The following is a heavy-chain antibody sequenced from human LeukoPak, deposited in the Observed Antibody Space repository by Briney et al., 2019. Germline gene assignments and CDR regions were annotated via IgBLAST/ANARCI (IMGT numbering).Heavy chain of an antibody. CDR1: GYSISSGYY. J-gene: IGHJ3*02. CDR2: IYHSGST. V-gene: IGHV4-38-2*02. D-gene: IGHD3-22*01. CDR3: ARAAVSYYYDSSSPRGAFDI. Sequence: PSETLSLTCTVSGYSISSGYYWGWIRQPPGKGLEWIGSIYHSGSTYYNPSLKSRVTISVDTSKNQFSLKLSSVTAADTAVYYCARAAVSYYYDSSSPRGAFDIWGQGTMVTVSS.